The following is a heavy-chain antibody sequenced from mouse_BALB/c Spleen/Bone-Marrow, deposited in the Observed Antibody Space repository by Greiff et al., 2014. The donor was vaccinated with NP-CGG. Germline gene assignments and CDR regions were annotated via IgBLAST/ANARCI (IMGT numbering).Heavy chain of an antibody. CDR3: TRDYYGP. Sequence: EVQRVESGPSLVKPSQTLSFTCSVTGDSITSGYWNWIRKFPGNKLEYMGYISYSGNTYYNPSLISRISITRDTSKNQYYLQLNSVTTEDTATYYCTRDYYGPWGQGTTLTVSS. CDR2: ISYSGNT. CDR1: GDSITSGY. J-gene: IGHJ2*01. V-gene: IGHV3-8*02. D-gene: IGHD1-2*01.